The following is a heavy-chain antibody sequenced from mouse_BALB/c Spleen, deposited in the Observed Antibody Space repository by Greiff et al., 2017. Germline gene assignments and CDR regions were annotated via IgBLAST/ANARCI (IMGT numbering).Heavy chain of an antibody. D-gene: IGHD1-1*01. V-gene: IGHV1-69*02. CDR1: GYTFTSYW. Sequence: QVQLKQPGAELVRPGASVKLSCKASGYTFTSYWINWVKQRPGQGLEWIGNIYPSDSYTNYNQKFKDKATLTVDKSSSTAYMQLSSPTSEDSAVYYCTRPYGSSYGYFDVWGAGTTVTVSS. J-gene: IGHJ1*01. CDR2: IYPSDSYT. CDR3: TRPYGSSYGYFDV.